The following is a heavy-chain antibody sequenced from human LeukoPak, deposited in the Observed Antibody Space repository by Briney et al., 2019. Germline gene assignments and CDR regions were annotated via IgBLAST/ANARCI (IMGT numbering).Heavy chain of an antibody. V-gene: IGHV3-48*03. D-gene: IGHD3-3*01. CDR2: ISSSGSTI. J-gene: IGHJ6*03. CDR1: GFTFSSYE. CDR3: ARDGRNYDFWSGSGNGVSYMDV. Sequence: PGGSLRLSCAASGFTFSSYEMNWVRQAPGKGLEWVSYISSSGSTIYYADSVKGRFTISRDNAKNSLYLQMNSLRAEDTAVYYCARDGRNYDFWSGSGNGVSYMDVWGKGTTVTVSS.